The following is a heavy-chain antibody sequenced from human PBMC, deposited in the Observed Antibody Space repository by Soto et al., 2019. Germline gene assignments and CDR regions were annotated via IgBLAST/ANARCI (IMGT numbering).Heavy chain of an antibody. D-gene: IGHD3-22*01. CDR1: GGTFSSYA. Sequence: SVKVSFKASGGTFSSYAISWVRQAPGQGLEWMGGIIPIFGTANYAQKFQGRVTITADESTSTAYMELSSLRSEDTAVYYCARTGASSGYSPFDYWGQGTLVTVSS. V-gene: IGHV1-69*13. J-gene: IGHJ4*02. CDR2: IIPIFGTA. CDR3: ARTGASSGYSPFDY.